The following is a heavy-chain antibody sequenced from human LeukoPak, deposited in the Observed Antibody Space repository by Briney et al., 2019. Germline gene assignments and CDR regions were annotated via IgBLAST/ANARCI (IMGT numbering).Heavy chain of an antibody. J-gene: IGHJ4*02. Sequence: ASVKVSFKASGYTFTSYGLSWMRQAPGQGLEWMGWIGSYNGNTNYAQKFQGRVTITTDASTSTAYMELRNLRSDDTAIYYCARGGVAGVDYWGQGTPVTVSS. CDR3: ARGGVAGVDY. D-gene: IGHD6-19*01. CDR1: GYTFTSYG. V-gene: IGHV1-18*01. CDR2: IGSYNGNT.